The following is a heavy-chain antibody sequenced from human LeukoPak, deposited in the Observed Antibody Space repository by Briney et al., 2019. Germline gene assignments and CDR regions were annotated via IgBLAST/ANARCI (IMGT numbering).Heavy chain of an antibody. V-gene: IGHV1-18*01. CDR1: GYPFTSYG. J-gene: IGHJ4*02. D-gene: IGHD4-23*01. CDR2: ISAYNGNT. Sequence: ASVKVSCNASGYPFTSYGISWVRQAPGQGLEGMGWISAYNGNTNYAQKLQGRVTMTTDTSTSTAYMELRSLRSDDTAVYYCARDDGDYGGNSVDYWGQGTLVTVSS. CDR3: ARDDGDYGGNSVDY.